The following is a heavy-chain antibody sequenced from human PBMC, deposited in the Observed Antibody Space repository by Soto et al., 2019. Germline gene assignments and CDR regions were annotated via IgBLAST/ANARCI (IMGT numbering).Heavy chain of an antibody. CDR3: ARDDGSSWYHFDY. D-gene: IGHD6-13*01. Sequence: PSETLSLTCTVSGGSISSYYWSWIRQPPGKGLEWIGYIYYSGSTNYNPSLKSRVTISVDTSKNQFSLKLSSVTAADTAVYYCARDDGSSWYHFDYWGQGTLVTVSS. CDR1: GGSISSYY. CDR2: IYYSGST. J-gene: IGHJ4*02. V-gene: IGHV4-59*01.